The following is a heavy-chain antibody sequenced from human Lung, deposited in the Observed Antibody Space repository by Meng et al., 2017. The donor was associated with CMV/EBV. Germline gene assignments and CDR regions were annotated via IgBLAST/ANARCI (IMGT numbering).Heavy chain of an antibody. D-gene: IGHD3-3*01. CDR1: GFTFSNNA. J-gene: IGHJ4*02. Sequence: GGSLRLXXGASGFTFSNNAMQWVRQAPGKGLEWLAVISFDGINKYYAESVKGRFTISRDNSKQTLYLQMNSLRGEDTAVYYCASSVTIFGVDYWGQGKLV. CDR3: ASSVTIFGVDY. V-gene: IGHV3-30-3*01. CDR2: ISFDGINK.